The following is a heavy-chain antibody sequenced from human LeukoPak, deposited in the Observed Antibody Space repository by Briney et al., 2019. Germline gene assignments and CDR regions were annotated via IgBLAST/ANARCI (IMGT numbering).Heavy chain of an antibody. J-gene: IGHJ3*02. CDR3: ARDEHDYGDLGAAFDI. CDR1: GFTFSSYS. D-gene: IGHD4-17*01. Sequence: GGSLGLSCAASGFTFSSYSMNWVRQAPGKGLEWVSYISSSSSTIYYADSVKGRFTISRDNAKNSLYLQMNSLRAEDTAVYYCARDEHDYGDLGAAFDIWGQGTMVTVSS. CDR2: ISSSSSTI. V-gene: IGHV3-48*01.